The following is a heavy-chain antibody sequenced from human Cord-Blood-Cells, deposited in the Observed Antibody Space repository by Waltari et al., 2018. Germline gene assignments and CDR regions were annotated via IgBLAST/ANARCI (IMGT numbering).Heavy chain of an antibody. CDR1: GGSISSHY. Sequence: QVQLQESGPGLVKPSETLSLTCTVSGGSISSHYWSWIRQPPGKGLEWLGYIYYSGSTNSNPSLKSRVTISVDTSKNQFSLKLSSVTAADTAVYYCARDQGSGYDAFDIWGQGTMVTVSS. V-gene: IGHV4-59*11. D-gene: IGHD5-12*01. CDR2: IYYSGST. CDR3: ARDQGSGYDAFDI. J-gene: IGHJ3*02.